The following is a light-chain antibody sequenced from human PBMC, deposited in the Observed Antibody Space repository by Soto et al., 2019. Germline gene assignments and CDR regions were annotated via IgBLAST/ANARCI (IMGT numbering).Light chain of an antibody. Sequence: EIVLPHSPPTLSVSPGEGVTLSCRASQTVIRNYLAWNQQKPGQTPRLLIYGASTRATGIPARFSGSGSGTEFTLTISSLQSEDFAVYYCQQYNNWPPPFTFGPGTKVDI. CDR2: GAS. CDR3: QQYNNWPPPFT. CDR1: QTVIRN. V-gene: IGKV3-15*01. J-gene: IGKJ3*01.